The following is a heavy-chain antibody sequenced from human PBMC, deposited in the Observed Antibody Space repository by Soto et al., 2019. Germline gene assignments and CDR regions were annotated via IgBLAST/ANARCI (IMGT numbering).Heavy chain of an antibody. CDR3: AQAEVTVVTPYYFDY. V-gene: IGHV3-30*18. Sequence: VQLVESGGGVVQPGRSLRLSCAASGFTFSSYGMHWVRQAPGKGLEWVAVISYDGSNKYYADSVKGRFTISRDNSKNTLYLQMNSLRAEDTAVYYCAQAEVTVVTPYYFDYWGQGTLVTVSS. CDR1: GFTFSSYG. D-gene: IGHD2-21*02. J-gene: IGHJ4*02. CDR2: ISYDGSNK.